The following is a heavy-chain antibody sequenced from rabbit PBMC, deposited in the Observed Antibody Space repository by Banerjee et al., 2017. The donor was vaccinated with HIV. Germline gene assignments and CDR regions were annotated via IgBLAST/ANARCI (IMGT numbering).Heavy chain of an antibody. D-gene: IGHD1-1*01. CDR3: ARDLTSVVGWNFNL. J-gene: IGHJ4*01. CDR1: GFSLSDRDV. Sequence: QEQLVESGGGLVKPEGSLTLTCKASGFSLSDRDVMCWVRQAPGKGLQWIACINVYTGKPVYPAWAKGRFTISRTSSTTVTLQMTSLTAADTATYFCARDLTSVVGWNFNLLGPGTLVTVS. CDR2: INVYTGKP. V-gene: IGHV1S45*01.